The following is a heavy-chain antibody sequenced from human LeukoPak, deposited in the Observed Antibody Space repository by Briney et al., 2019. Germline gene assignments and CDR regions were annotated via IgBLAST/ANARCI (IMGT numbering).Heavy chain of an antibody. Sequence: SETLSLTCSVSGGSISSSTYYWGWIRQPPGKGLEWIGSIYYSGSTYYNPSLKSRVTISVDTSKNQFSLKVSSVTAADTAVYFCARPSYGDYVYFDYWGQGTLVTVSS. CDR1: GGSISSSTYY. D-gene: IGHD4-17*01. CDR3: ARPSYGDYVYFDY. V-gene: IGHV4-39*01. J-gene: IGHJ4*02. CDR2: IYYSGST.